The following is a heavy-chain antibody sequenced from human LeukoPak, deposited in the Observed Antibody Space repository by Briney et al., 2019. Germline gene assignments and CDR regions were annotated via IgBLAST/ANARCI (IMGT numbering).Heavy chain of an antibody. CDR3: ARDGYNVGGFDY. V-gene: IGHV4-59*01. CDR1: GGSISSYY. CDR2: IYYSGST. Sequence: PSETLSLTCTVSGGSISSYYWSWIRQPPGKGLEWIGYIYYSGSTNYNPSLKSRVTISVDTSKNQFSLKLSSVTAADTAVYYCARDGYNVGGFDYWGQGTLVTVSS. J-gene: IGHJ4*02. D-gene: IGHD5-24*01.